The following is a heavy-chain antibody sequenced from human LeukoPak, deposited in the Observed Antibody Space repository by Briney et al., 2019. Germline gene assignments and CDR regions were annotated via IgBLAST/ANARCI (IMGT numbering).Heavy chain of an antibody. CDR3: ARDYDFWSGTRRDAFDI. V-gene: IGHV4-30-4*08. D-gene: IGHD3-3*01. Sequence: PSETLSLTCTVSGGSISSYYWSWIRQPPGKGLEWIGYIYYSGSTYYNPSLKSRVTISVDTSKNQFSLKLSSVTAADTAVYYCARDYDFWSGTRRDAFDIWGQGTMVTVSS. CDR2: IYYSGST. J-gene: IGHJ3*02. CDR1: GGSISSYY.